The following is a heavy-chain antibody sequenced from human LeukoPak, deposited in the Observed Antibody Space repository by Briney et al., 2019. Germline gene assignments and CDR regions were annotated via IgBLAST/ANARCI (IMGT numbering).Heavy chain of an antibody. D-gene: IGHD5-24*01. CDR3: ARVLGVATIKNSGHFDY. Sequence: ASVKVSCKASGYTFTGYYMHWVRQVPGQGLEWMGWINPNSGGTNYAQKFQGRVTMTRDTSISTAYMELSRLRSDDTAVYYCARVLGVATIKNSGHFDYWGQGTLVTVSS. J-gene: IGHJ4*02. V-gene: IGHV1-2*02. CDR1: GYTFTGYY. CDR2: INPNSGGT.